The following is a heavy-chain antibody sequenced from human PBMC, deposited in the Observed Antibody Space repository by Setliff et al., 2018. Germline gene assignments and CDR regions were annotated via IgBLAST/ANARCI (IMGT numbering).Heavy chain of an antibody. CDR2: MNPNSGNT. D-gene: IGHD6-6*01. Sequence: ASVKVSCKASGYTFTSYDINWVQQATGQGLEWMGWMNPNSGNTGYAQKFQGRVTMTRNTSISTAYMELSSLRSEDTAVYYCARDGSRPAGMAYWGQGTLVTVS. CDR3: ARDGSRPAGMAY. V-gene: IGHV1-8*02. J-gene: IGHJ4*02. CDR1: GYTFTSYD.